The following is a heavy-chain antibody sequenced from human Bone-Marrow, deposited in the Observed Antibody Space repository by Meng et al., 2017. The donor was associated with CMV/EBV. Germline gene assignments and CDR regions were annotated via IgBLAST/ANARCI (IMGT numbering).Heavy chain of an antibody. CDR3: ARGRGDGSYYNWFDP. Sequence: SGGTFSSYAISWVRQAPGQGLEWMGWINPNSGGTNYAQKFQGRVTMTRDTSISTAYMELSRLRSDDTAVYYCARGRGDGSYYNWFDPWGQGTLVTVSS. D-gene: IGHD1-26*01. CDR2: INPNSGGT. CDR1: GGTFSSYA. V-gene: IGHV1-2*02. J-gene: IGHJ5*02.